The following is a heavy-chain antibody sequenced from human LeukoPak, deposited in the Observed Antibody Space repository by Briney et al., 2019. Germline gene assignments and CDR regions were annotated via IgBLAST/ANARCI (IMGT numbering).Heavy chain of an antibody. CDR2: ISSSSSYI. V-gene: IGHV3-21*01. CDR3: ARVNDILTGYPVDYFDY. Sequence: GGSLRLSCAASGFTFSSYSMSWVRQAPGKGLEWVSSISSSSSYIYYADSVKGRFTISRDNAKNSLYLQMNSLRAEDTAVYYCARVNDILTGYPVDYFDYWGQGTLVTVSS. CDR1: GFTFSSYS. D-gene: IGHD3-9*01. J-gene: IGHJ4*02.